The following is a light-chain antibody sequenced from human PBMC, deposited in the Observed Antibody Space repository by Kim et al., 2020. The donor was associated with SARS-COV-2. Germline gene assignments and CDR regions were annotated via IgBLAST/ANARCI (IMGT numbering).Light chain of an antibody. Sequence: DIQMTQSPSSLSASVGDRVTITCRASQSISSYLNWYQQKPGKAPNLLIYAASSLQSGVPSRFSASGSGTDFTLTISSLQPDDFATYYCQQSYSTSTWTFGQGTKVDIK. J-gene: IGKJ1*01. CDR3: QQSYSTSTWT. V-gene: IGKV1-39*01. CDR1: QSISSY. CDR2: AAS.